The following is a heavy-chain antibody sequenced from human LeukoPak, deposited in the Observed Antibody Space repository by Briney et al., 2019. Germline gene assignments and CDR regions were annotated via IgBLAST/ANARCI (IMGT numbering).Heavy chain of an antibody. J-gene: IGHJ5*02. D-gene: IGHD5-12*01. Sequence: ASVKVSCKTSGYTFTDHYMYWVRQAPGQGLEWMGWINPNSGGANYAQKFQGRVTMTRDTSISTAYMELSRLRSDDTAVYYCARDSRGYSGYVWNAWPLYSSGRGGWFDPWGQGTLVTVSS. V-gene: IGHV1-2*02. CDR3: ARDSRGYSGYVWNAWPLYSSGRGGWFDP. CDR2: INPNSGGA. CDR1: GYTFTDHY.